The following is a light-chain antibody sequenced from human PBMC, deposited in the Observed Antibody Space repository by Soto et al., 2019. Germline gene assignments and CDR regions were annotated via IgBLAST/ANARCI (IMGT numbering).Light chain of an antibody. J-gene: IGKJ1*01. CDR2: GAS. CDR3: QQYNNSPLWT. V-gene: IGKV3-15*01. Sequence: EIVLTQSPGTLSLSPGERATLSCRASQSVSSNLAWYQQKPGRPPRLLIYGASTRATGIPARFSGSGSGTDFTLTISSLQSEDFAVYYCQQYNNSPLWTFGPGTKVEIK. CDR1: QSVSSN.